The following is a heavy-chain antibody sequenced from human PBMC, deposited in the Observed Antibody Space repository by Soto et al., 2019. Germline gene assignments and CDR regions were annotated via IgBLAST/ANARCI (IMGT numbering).Heavy chain of an antibody. J-gene: IGHJ6*02. D-gene: IGHD3-3*01. CDR1: GFTFSSYG. CDR2: IWYDGSNK. CDR3: ARVSGITIFGVVIRPSGYYYGMDV. Sequence: GGSLRLSCAASGFTFSSYGMHWVRQAPGKGLEWVAVIWYDGSNKYYADSVKGRFTISRDNSKNTLYLQMNSLRAEDTAVYYCARVSGITIFGVVIRPSGYYYGMDVWGQGTTVTVSS. V-gene: IGHV3-33*01.